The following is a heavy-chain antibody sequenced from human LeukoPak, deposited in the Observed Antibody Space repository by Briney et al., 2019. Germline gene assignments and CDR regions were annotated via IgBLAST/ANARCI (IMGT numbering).Heavy chain of an antibody. CDR3: ARDGTAAGLYFDL. CDR2: IKQDGGEK. CDR1: GFTFSIYG. V-gene: IGHV3-7*01. Sequence: GRSLRLSCAASGFTFSIYGMQWVRQAPGKGLEWVASIKQDGGEKSYVDSVKGRFTISRDNAKNSLYLQMSSLRAEDTAVYYCARDGTAAGLYFDLWGQGTPVTVSS. J-gene: IGHJ4*01. D-gene: IGHD6-13*01.